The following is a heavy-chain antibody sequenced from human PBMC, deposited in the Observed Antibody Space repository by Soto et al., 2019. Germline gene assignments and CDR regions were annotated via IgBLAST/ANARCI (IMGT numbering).Heavy chain of an antibody. J-gene: IGHJ4*02. CDR1: GDSISSYY. CDR2: LYYGRSA. Sequence: QVQLQESGSGLVKPSETLSLTCAVSGDSISSYYCMWIRQPPGKGLESIGYLYYGRSANYNPSLTSRVTLSVDTSTNQCSLALSSMTAADTAVYYCALRSLAVVPEYWGQGTLVTVSS. D-gene: IGHD3-22*01. V-gene: IGHV4-59*01. CDR3: ALRSLAVVPEY.